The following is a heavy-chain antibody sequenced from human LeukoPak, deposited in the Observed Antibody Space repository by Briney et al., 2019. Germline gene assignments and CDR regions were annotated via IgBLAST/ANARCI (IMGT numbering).Heavy chain of an antibody. J-gene: IGHJ4*02. CDR1: GDSVSNNAYY. V-gene: IGHV4-39*07. D-gene: IGHD6-13*01. CDR3: ARALGGGSSYLPFDY. Sequence: SEALSLTCSVFGDSVSNNAYYWAWIRQAPGKRLEWVGSGHYRETTYSSPSLKSRVTISVDTSKNQFSLKLSSVTAADTAVYYCARALGGGSSYLPFDYWGQGTLVTVSS. CDR2: GHYRETT.